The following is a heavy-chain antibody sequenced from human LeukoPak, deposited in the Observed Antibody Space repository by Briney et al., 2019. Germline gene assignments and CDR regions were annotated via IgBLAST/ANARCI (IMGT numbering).Heavy chain of an antibody. V-gene: IGHV3-48*01. CDR1: GFTFSSYS. J-gene: IGHJ4*02. CDR3: ARVGDIVVVPAAPDY. D-gene: IGHD2-2*01. CDR2: ISSSSSTI. Sequence: PGGSLRLSCAASGFTFSSYSMNWVRQAPGKGLEWVSYISSSSSTIYYADSVKGRFTISRDNAKNSLYLQMNSLRAEDTAVYYCARVGDIVVVPAAPDYWGQGTLVTVFS.